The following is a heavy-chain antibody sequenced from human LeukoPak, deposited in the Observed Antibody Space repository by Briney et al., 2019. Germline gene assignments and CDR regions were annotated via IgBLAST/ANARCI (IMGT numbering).Heavy chain of an antibody. CDR2: TYYRSKWFN. J-gene: IGHJ4*02. CDR3: ARTKGLKDGIAATDY. V-gene: IGHV6-1*01. D-gene: IGHD6-13*01. CDR1: GDSVSSNNAA. Sequence: SQTLSLTCAISGDSVSSNNAAWNWIRQSPSRGLEWLGRTYYRSKWFNDYVASVKSRIIINPDTSKNQFSLQLNSVTPEDTAVYYCARTKGLKDGIAATDYWGQGTLVTVSS.